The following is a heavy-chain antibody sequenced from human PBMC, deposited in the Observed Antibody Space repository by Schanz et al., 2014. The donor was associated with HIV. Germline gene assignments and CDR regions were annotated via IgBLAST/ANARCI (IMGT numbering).Heavy chain of an antibody. Sequence: QVQLQESGPGLVKPSQTLSLTCTVSGGSISSGGYYWSWIRQYPGKGLEWIGYIYYSGNTNYNPSLKIRVTISVDTFKTQFSLKMSSVTAADTAVYYCARSYYYDGSPLPLDSWGQGTLVTVSS. D-gene: IGHD3-22*01. CDR1: GGSISSGGYY. CDR2: IYYSGNT. CDR3: ARSYYYDGSPLPLDS. J-gene: IGHJ4*02. V-gene: IGHV4-31*03.